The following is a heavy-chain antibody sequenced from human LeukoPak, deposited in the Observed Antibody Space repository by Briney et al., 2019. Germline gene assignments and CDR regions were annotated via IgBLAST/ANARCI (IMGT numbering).Heavy chain of an antibody. CDR2: MNPNSGNT. V-gene: IGHV1-8*02. J-gene: IGHJ6*03. Sequence: ASVKVSCKASGGTFSSYAISWVRQATGQGLEWMGWMNPNSGNTGYAQKFQGRVIMTRNTSISTAYMELSSLRSEDTAVYYCARRIAARRVYYYYMDVWGKGTTVTVSS. CDR1: GGTFSSYA. CDR3: ARRIAARRVYYYYMDV. D-gene: IGHD6-6*01.